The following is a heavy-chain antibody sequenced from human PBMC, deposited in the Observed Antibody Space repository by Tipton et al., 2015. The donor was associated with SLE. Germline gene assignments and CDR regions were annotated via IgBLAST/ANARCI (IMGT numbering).Heavy chain of an antibody. V-gene: IGHV4-59*01. CDR1: GGSISSYY. J-gene: IGHJ3*02. CDR3: ARHSEEAFDI. CDR2: SYYSGST. D-gene: IGHD2-21*01. Sequence: TLSLTCTVSGGSISSYYWSWIRQPPGKGLEWIGYSYYSGSTNYNPSLKSRVTISVDTSKNQFSLKLNSVTAADTAVYYCARHSEEAFDIWGQGTMVTVSS.